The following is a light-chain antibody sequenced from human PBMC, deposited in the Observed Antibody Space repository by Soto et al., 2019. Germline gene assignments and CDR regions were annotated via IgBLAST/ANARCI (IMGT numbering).Light chain of an antibody. CDR3: QQSYSTPPYT. J-gene: IGKJ2*01. CDR2: AAS. Sequence: DIQMTQSPSSLSAYVGDRVTITCRASQSISSYLNWYQQKPGKAPNLLIYAASSLQSGVPSRFSGSGSGTDFTLTISSLQPEDFATYYCQQSYSTPPYTFGQGTKLEIK. V-gene: IGKV1-39*01. CDR1: QSISSY.